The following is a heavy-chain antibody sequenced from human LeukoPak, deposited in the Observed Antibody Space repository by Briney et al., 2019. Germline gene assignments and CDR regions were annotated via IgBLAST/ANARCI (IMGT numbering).Heavy chain of an antibody. J-gene: IGHJ6*02. CDR1: GGSISSRSYY. CDR2: IYYSGST. Sequence: SETLSLACTVSGGSISSRSYYWGWIRQPPGKGLEWIGSIYYSGSTYYNPSLKSRVTISVDTSKNQFSLKLSSVTAADTAVYYCAGLDLNSSSWYLGAYYYYGMDVWGQGTTVTVSS. D-gene: IGHD6-13*01. CDR3: AGLDLNSSSWYLGAYYYYGMDV. V-gene: IGHV4-39*01.